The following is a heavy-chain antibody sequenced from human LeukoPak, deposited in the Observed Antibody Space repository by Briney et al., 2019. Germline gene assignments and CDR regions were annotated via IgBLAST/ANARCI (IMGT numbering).Heavy chain of an antibody. CDR1: GYSFTSYG. CDR3: ARENYYDSSGYPT. D-gene: IGHD3-22*01. Sequence: PRASVKVSCKASGYSFTSYGISWVRQAPGQGLEWMGGIIPIFGTANYAQKFQGRVTITADESTSTAYMELSSLRSEDTAVYYCARENYYDSSGYPTWGQGTLVTVSS. CDR2: IIPIFGTA. V-gene: IGHV1-69*13. J-gene: IGHJ5*02.